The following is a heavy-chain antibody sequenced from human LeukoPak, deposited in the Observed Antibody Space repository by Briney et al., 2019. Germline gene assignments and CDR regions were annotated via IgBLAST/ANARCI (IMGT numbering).Heavy chain of an antibody. V-gene: IGHV4-59*01. CDR1: GGSIGTYY. Sequence: SETLSLTCTDSGGSIGTYYWSWIRQPTGKGLEWIGYIYYSGSTNYNPSLKSRVTISVDTSKNQFSLKLSSVTAADTAVYYCARTKPRRDIAAAGFYAFDIWGQGTMVTVSS. D-gene: IGHD6-13*01. CDR3: ARTKPRRDIAAAGFYAFDI. CDR2: IYYSGST. J-gene: IGHJ3*02.